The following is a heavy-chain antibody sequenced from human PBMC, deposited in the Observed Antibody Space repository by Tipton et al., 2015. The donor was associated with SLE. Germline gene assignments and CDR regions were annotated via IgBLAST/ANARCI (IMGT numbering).Heavy chain of an antibody. D-gene: IGHD3-16*02. Sequence: LRLSCTVSGGSISSSSYYWGWIRQPPGKGLEWIGSIYYSGSTYYNPSLKSRVTISVDTSKNQFSLKLSSVTAADTAVYYCARLNPGDYIWGSYPVFDYWGQGTLVTVSS. V-gene: IGHV4-39*07. CDR3: ARLNPGDYIWGSYPVFDY. J-gene: IGHJ4*02. CDR1: GGSISSSSYY. CDR2: IYYSGST.